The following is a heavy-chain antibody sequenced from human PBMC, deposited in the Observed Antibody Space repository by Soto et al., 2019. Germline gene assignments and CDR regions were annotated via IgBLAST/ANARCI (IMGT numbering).Heavy chain of an antibody. V-gene: IGHV3-23*01. J-gene: IGHJ4*02. CDR1: GFTPTTTP. Sequence: XGSLRLACAVSGFTPTTTPLGWVRQPPGKGLEWVTTISGTASRTYYVDSVKGRFFISRDNSKNTVTLQMNNLTLDDTAVYYCATSFRYFDNWGQGTRVTVSS. CDR3: ATSFRYFDN. CDR2: ISGTASRT. D-gene: IGHD3-9*01.